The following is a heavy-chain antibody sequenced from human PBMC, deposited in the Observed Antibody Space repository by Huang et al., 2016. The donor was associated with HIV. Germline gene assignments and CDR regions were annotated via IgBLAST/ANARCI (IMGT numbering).Heavy chain of an antibody. CDR3: AKESRWFSDFDH. Sequence: QVHLVESGGGVVQPGGSLRLSCAAPGFKLSGFGMHWVRQARGKGLEWVEVISYDGRSQFYTDSVKCRFTISRDNSDNTLSLQMKGLRPDDTAVYYCAKESRWFSDFDHWGQGVLVSVSS. D-gene: IGHD2-15*01. CDR2: ISYDGRSQ. CDR1: GFKLSGFG. V-gene: IGHV3-30*18. J-gene: IGHJ4*02.